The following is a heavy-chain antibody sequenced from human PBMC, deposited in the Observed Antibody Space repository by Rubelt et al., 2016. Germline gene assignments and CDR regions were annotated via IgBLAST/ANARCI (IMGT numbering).Heavy chain of an antibody. CDR3: ARHDYVDVDLKNWFFDL. J-gene: IGHJ2*01. Sequence: QVQLQASGPGLVKPSETLSLTCTVSGDSTTGYYWSWLRQSPGKGLEWIGFVHNTGATNYSPSLERRVIFSLESSKNQVSLRLNSVTAADTALYYCARHDYVDVDLKNWFFDLWGRGTLVTVSS. V-gene: IGHV4-59*01. D-gene: IGHD3-10*02. CDR2: VHNTGAT. CDR1: GDSTTGYY.